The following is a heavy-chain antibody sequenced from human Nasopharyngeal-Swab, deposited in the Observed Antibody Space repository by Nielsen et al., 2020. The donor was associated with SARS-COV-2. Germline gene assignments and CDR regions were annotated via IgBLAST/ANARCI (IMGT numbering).Heavy chain of an antibody. V-gene: IGHV3-21*01. CDR2: ISSSSTYI. CDR3: AGAYGSGSYFAFDL. D-gene: IGHD3-10*01. CDR1: GFTFGTYS. Sequence: GGSRRLSCAASGFTFGTYSMNWVRQAPGKGLEWVSSISSSSTYIYYADSVKGRFTISRDNAKNSLYLQMNSLRAEDTAVYYCAGAYGSGSYFAFDLWGQGTIVTVSS. J-gene: IGHJ3*01.